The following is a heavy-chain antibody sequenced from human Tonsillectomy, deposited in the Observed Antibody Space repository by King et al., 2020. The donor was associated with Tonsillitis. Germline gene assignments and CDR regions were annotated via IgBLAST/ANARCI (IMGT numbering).Heavy chain of an antibody. D-gene: IGHD3-16*01. CDR2: IKQDGSEK. V-gene: IGHV3-7*01. CDR3: VGGGCFLITS. J-gene: IGHJ5*02. CDR1: GFTFSTYW. Sequence: VQLVESGGGLVRPGGSLRLSCAASGFTFSTYWMNWVRQAPGKGLEWVANIKQDGSEKYYVDSVKGRFTISRDNAKRSLYLQMNSLRADDTAVYYCVGGGCFLITSWGQGTLVSVSS.